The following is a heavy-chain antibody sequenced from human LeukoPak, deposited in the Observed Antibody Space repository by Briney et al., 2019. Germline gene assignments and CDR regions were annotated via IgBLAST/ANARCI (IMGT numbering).Heavy chain of an antibody. Sequence: SETLSLTCAVYGGSFSGYYWSWIRQPPGKGLEWIGEINHSGSTNYNPSLKSRVTISVDTSKNQFSLKLSSVTAADTAVYYCARHRPLPFYSSGYYYGTRGSYFDYWGQGTLVAVSS. CDR1: GGSFSGYY. J-gene: IGHJ4*02. V-gene: IGHV4-34*01. D-gene: IGHD3-22*01. CDR3: ARHRPLPFYSSGYYYGTRGSYFDY. CDR2: INHSGST.